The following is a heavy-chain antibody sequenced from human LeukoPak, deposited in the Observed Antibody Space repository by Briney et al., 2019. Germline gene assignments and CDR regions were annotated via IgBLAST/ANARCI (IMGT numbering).Heavy chain of an antibody. CDR3: VSRGGGEDYADSYAPFDY. V-gene: IGHV4-30-4*01. CDR1: GGSISSGDYY. Sequence: SETLCLTCTVSGGSISSGDYYWSWIRQPPGKGLEWIVYIYYSGSTYYNPSLKSRVTISVDTSKNQFSLKLSSVTAADTAVYYCVSRGGGEDYADSYAPFDYWGQGTLVTVSS. D-gene: IGHD4-17*01. J-gene: IGHJ4*02. CDR2: IYYSGST.